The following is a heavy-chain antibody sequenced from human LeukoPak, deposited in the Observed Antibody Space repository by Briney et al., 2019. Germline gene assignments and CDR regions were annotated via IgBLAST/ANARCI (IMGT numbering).Heavy chain of an antibody. Sequence: SETLSLTCTVSGGSISSYYWSWIRQPPGKGLEWIGYIYYSGSTNYNPSLKSRVTISVDTSKNQFSLKLSSVTAADTAVYYCARAFWYYDSSGYLYYFDYWGQGTLVTVYS. J-gene: IGHJ4*02. CDR2: IYYSGST. CDR3: ARAFWYYDSSGYLYYFDY. D-gene: IGHD3-22*01. V-gene: IGHV4-59*01. CDR1: GGSISSYY.